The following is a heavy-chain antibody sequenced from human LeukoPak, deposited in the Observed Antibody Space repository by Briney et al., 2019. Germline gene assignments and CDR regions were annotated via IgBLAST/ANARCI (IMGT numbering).Heavy chain of an antibody. CDR1: GYSFTSYW. J-gene: IGHJ6*04. CDR3: AGATMVRGVSYYYYGLDV. CDR2: IDPSDSYT. D-gene: IGHD3-10*01. V-gene: IGHV5-10-1*01. Sequence: GESLKISCKGSGYSFTSYWISWVRQMPGKGLEWMGRIDPSDSYTNYSPSFQGHVTISADKSTSTAYLQWSSLKASDTAMYYCAGATMVRGVSYYYYGLDVWGKGTTVTVSS.